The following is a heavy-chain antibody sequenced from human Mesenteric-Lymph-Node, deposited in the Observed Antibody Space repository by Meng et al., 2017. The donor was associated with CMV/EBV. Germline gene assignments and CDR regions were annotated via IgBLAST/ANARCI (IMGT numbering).Heavy chain of an antibody. V-gene: IGHV4-39*07. J-gene: IGHJ3*02. D-gene: IGHD1-26*01. CDR3: ARGGVGATPFAFDI. CDR2: VYYTGNT. Sequence: GSLRLSCIVSGGSITSTSYYWGWIRQPPGKGLEWIGSVYYTGNTRYSPSLKSRVTISIDTSKNQFSLKLSSVTAADTAVYYCARGGVGATPFAFDIWGQGTMVTVSS. CDR1: GGSITSTSYY.